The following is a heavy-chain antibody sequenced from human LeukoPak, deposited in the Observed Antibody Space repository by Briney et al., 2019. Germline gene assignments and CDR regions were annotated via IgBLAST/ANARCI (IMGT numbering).Heavy chain of an antibody. J-gene: IGHJ4*02. CDR1: GFTFSSYA. CDR3: AKVNPMWGATGGYYFDY. Sequence: GGSLRLSCAASGFTFSSYAMSWVRQAPGKGLEWVSAISGSGGSTYYADSAKGRFTISRDNSKNTLYLQMNSLRAEDTAVYYCAKVNPMWGATGGYYFDYWGQGTLVTVSS. CDR2: ISGSGGST. V-gene: IGHV3-23*01. D-gene: IGHD1-26*01.